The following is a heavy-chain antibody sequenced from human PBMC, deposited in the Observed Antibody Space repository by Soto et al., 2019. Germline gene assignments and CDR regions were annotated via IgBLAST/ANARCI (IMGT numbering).Heavy chain of an antibody. V-gene: IGHV3-23*01. CDR2: ISATGGGT. J-gene: IGHJ4*02. CDR1: GFKFSNYA. D-gene: IGHD6-13*01. Sequence: PGGSLRLSCAASGFKFSNYAMSWVRQAPGKGLEWVSLISATGGGTYYADSVKGRFTISRDNSHNTLYLQVHSLTAEDTAVYYWGKGRPAAGNSAYYFDFWGQGAQVTVSS. CDR3: GKGRPAAGNSAYYFDF.